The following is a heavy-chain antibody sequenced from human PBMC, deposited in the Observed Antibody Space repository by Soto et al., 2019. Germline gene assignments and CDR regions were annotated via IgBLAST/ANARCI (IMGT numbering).Heavy chain of an antibody. D-gene: IGHD3-22*01. CDR1: GWTFRGYY. CDR2: INHSGST. J-gene: IGHJ4*02. CDR3: ARYYYDSSGLDY. Sequence: PSETLSLTCAFYGWTFRGYYWSWIRQPPGKGLEWIGEINHSGSTNYNPSLKSRVTISVDTSKNQFSLKLSSVTAADTAVYYCARYYYDSSGLDYWGQGTLVTVSS. V-gene: IGHV4-34*01.